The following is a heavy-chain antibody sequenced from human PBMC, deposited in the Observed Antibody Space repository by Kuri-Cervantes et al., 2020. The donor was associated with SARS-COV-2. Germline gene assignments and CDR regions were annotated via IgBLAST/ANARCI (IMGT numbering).Heavy chain of an antibody. J-gene: IGHJ4*02. CDR1: GFTFGDFT. D-gene: IGHD5-18*01. CDR3: AKGGGGYKYGSNTLDY. Sequence: GESLKISCAASGFTFGDFTMHWVRQFPGKGLEWVSLISWDGDNIEYVDSVRGRFTISRDNSKNSLYLQMNSLRTEDTALYYCAKGGGGYKYGSNTLDYWGQGTLVTVSS. V-gene: IGHV3-43*01. CDR2: ISWDGDNI.